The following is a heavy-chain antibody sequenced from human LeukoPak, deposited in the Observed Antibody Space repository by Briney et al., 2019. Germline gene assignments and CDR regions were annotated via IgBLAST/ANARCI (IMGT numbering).Heavy chain of an antibody. CDR3: ARGSYGSGSYYGM. CDR1: GGSISSYY. V-gene: IGHV4-59*08. D-gene: IGHD3-10*01. CDR2: IYYSGST. Sequence: PSETLSLTCTVSGGSISSYYWSWIRQPPGKGLEWIGYIYYSGSTNYNPSLKSRVTISLDTSKNQFSLKLSSATAADTAVYYCARGSYGSGSYYGMWGQGTLVTVSS. J-gene: IGHJ4*02.